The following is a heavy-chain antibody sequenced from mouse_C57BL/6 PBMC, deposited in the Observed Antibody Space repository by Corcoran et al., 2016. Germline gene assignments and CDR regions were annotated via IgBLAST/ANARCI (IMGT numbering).Heavy chain of an antibody. CDR3: ARRGDSSGYVGAMDY. CDR2: IYPRSGNT. J-gene: IGHJ4*01. D-gene: IGHD3-2*02. CDR1: GYTFTSYG. V-gene: IGHV1-81*01. Sequence: QVQLQQSGAELARPGASVKLSCKASGYTFTSYGISWVKQRTGQGLEWVGEIYPRSGNTYYNEKFKGKATLTADKSSSTAYMELRSLTSEDSAVYVCARRGDSSGYVGAMDYWGQGTSVTVSS.